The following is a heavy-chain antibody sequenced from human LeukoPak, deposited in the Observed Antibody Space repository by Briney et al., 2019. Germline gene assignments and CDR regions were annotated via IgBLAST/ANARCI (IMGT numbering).Heavy chain of an antibody. Sequence: ASVKVSCKASGYTFTSYAMHWVRQAPGQRLEWMGWINAGNGNTKYSQKFQGRVTITRDTSASTAYMELSSLRSEDTAVYYCARGELLDYYYYGTDVWGKGTTVTVSS. CDR3: ARGELLDYYYYGTDV. CDR2: INAGNGNT. D-gene: IGHD3-10*01. CDR1: GYTFTSYA. V-gene: IGHV1-3*01. J-gene: IGHJ6*04.